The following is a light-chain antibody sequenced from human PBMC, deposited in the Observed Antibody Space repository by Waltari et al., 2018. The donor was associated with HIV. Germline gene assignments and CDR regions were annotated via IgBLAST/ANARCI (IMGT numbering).Light chain of an antibody. CDR3: QSYDSILSGSWV. CDR2: GNS. J-gene: IGLJ3*02. V-gene: IGLV1-40*01. Sequence: QSVLTQPPSVSGAPGQRVTISCTGSSSNIGAGYDVHGYQQLPGTAPKHLIYGNSNRPSGVPDRFSGSKSGTSASLAITGLQAEDEADYYGQSYDSILSGSWVFGGGTKLTVL. CDR1: SSNIGAGYD.